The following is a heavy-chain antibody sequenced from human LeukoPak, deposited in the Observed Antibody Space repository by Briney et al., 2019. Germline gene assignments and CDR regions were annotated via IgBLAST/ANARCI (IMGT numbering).Heavy chain of an antibody. Sequence: AGGSLRLSCAASGFTFNNYAMHWVRQAPGKGLEWVVVISYDGSNKYYTDSVKGRFTISRDNSKNTLYLQMNSLRAEDTAVYYCARDGVVVAATPPYYFDYRGQGTLVTVSS. CDR3: ARDGVVVAATPPYYFDY. D-gene: IGHD2-15*01. CDR2: ISYDGSNK. J-gene: IGHJ4*02. V-gene: IGHV3-30-3*01. CDR1: GFTFNNYA.